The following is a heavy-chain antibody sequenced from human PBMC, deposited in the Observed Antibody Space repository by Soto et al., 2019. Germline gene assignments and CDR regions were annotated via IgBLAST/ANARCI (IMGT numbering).Heavy chain of an antibody. J-gene: IGHJ4*02. CDR2: IRPNDGHT. D-gene: IGHD4-4*01. V-gene: IGHV1-18*01. Sequence: ASVKVSCKGLGYTFTSYGISWVQQAPGQGLEWMGWIRPNDGHTNYAQKFQDRVTMTRDTSTTTVYMDLRSLGSDDTAVYYCAIIGSGDYSDFDYWGQGTLVTVSS. CDR3: AIIGSGDYSDFDY. CDR1: GYTFTSYG.